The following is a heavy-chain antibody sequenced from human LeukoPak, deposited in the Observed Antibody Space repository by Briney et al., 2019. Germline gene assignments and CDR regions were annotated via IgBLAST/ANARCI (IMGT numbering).Heavy chain of an antibody. CDR1: GGSFSGYY. J-gene: IGHJ4*02. D-gene: IGHD3-16*02. Sequence: KPSETLSLTCAVYGGSFSGYYWSWIRQPPGKGLEWIGEINHSGSTNYNPSLKSRVTISVDTSKNQFSLKLSSVTAADTAVYYCARDYDYVWGSYRYTLDYWGQGTLVTVSS. CDR2: INHSGST. V-gene: IGHV4-34*01. CDR3: ARDYDYVWGSYRYTLDY.